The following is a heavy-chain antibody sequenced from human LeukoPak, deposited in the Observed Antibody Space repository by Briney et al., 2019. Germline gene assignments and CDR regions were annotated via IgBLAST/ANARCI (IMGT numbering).Heavy chain of an antibody. CDR1: GFTFTSYW. Sequence: PGGSLRLSCAVSGFTFTSYWMHWVRQVPGKRLVWVARLGNDDGSTNYADSVKGRFTISRDSAKNTLYLQMITLRDEDTAMYYCARGRAGGPDVFDMWGQGTMVTVSS. CDR2: LGNDDGST. D-gene: IGHD6-13*01. V-gene: IGHV3-74*01. CDR3: ARGRAGGPDVFDM. J-gene: IGHJ3*02.